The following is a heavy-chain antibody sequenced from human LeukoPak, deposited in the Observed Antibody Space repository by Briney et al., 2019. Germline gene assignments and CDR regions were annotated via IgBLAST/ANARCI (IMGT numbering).Heavy chain of an antibody. D-gene: IGHD3-10*01. CDR2: INHSGSS. V-gene: IGHV4-34*01. CDR3: ARRTYYYGSGSYYSPVYYYYCMDV. Sequence: SETLSLTCAVYGGSFSGYYWSWIRQPPGKGLEWIGEINHSGSSNYNPSLKSRGTISVDTSKNQFSLKLSSVTDADTAVYYCARRTYYYGSGSYYSPVYYYYCMDVWGKGTTVTVSS. J-gene: IGHJ6*03. CDR1: GGSFSGYY.